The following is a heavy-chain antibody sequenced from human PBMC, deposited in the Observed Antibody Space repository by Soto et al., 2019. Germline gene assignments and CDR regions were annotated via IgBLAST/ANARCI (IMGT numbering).Heavy chain of an antibody. CDR1: GGSISSGGYY. V-gene: IGHV4-31*03. Sequence: SETLSLTCTVSGGSISSGGYYWSWIRQHPGKGLEWIGYIYYSGSTYYNPSLKSRVTISVDTSKNQFSLKLSSVTAADTAVYYCAREVVDGITIFGVVIRQNWFDPWGQGTLVTVSS. J-gene: IGHJ5*02. D-gene: IGHD3-3*01. CDR2: IYYSGST. CDR3: AREVVDGITIFGVVIRQNWFDP.